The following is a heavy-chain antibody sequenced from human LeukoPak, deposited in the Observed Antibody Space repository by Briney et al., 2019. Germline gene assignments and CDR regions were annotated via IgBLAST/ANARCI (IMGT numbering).Heavy chain of an antibody. J-gene: IGHJ4*02. D-gene: IGHD6-13*01. CDR2: IYSGGST. V-gene: IGHV3-53*05. CDR1: GFTVSSNY. Sequence: GGSLRLSCAASGFTVSSNYMSWVRQAPGKGLEWVSVIYSGGSTYYADSVKGRFTISRDNSKNTLYLQMTSLRAEDTAVHYCAKDRVTAAGYYFDYWGQGTLVTVSS. CDR3: AKDRVTAAGYYFDY.